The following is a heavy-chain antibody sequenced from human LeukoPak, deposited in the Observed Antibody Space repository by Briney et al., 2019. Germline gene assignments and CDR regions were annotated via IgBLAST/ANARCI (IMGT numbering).Heavy chain of an antibody. CDR3: ARGSYFDY. V-gene: IGHV3-53*01. CDR1: GFTVSSNY. CDR2: IYSTTST. J-gene: IGHJ4*02. Sequence: PGGSLRPSCAASGFTVSSNYMSWVRQAPGKGLEWVSIIYSTTSTYYADSVKGRFTISRDNSKNTLSLQMNSLRVEDTAVYYCARGSYFDYWGQGTRVTVSS.